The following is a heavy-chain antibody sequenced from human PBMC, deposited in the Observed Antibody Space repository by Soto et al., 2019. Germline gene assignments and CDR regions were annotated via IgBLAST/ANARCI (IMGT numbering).Heavy chain of an antibody. CDR1: GFTFRSYG. J-gene: IGHJ4*02. Sequence: LRLSCAASGFTFRSYGMHRVRQAPGKALESAAVIWYDGSNKCYADSVRGRFTISRDNSKNTLYLQINRLRAEDTAVYSCARDFRGSLDYWAKGTLGTVSS. V-gene: IGHV3-33*01. CDR3: ARDFRGSLDY. CDR2: IWYDGSNK.